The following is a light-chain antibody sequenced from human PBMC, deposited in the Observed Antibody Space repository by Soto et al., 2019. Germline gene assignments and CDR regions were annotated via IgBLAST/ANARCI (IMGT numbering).Light chain of an antibody. V-gene: IGKV3-20*01. CDR1: QSVSSSY. J-gene: IGKJ1*01. CDR3: QQYGSSPWT. Sequence: EIVLTQSPGTLSLSPGERATLSCRASQSVSSSYLAWYQQKPGQAPRPLIYGASSRAPGIPDRFSGSGSGTDFTLTISRLEPEDFAVYYCQQYGSSPWTFGQGTKVDIK. CDR2: GAS.